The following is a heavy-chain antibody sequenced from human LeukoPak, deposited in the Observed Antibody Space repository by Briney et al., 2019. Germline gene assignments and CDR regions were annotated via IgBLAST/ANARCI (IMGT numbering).Heavy chain of an antibody. Sequence: PGGSLRLSCAASGFTFSSYAMSWVRQAPGKGLEWVSAISGSGGSTYYADSVKGRFTISRDNSKNTLYLQMNSLRAEDTAVYCAKDGVVVPAARFDYWGQGTLVTVSS. CDR1: GFTFSSYA. D-gene: IGHD2-2*01. J-gene: IGHJ4*02. V-gene: IGHV3-23*01. CDR2: ISGSGGST. CDR3: AKDGVVVPAARFDY.